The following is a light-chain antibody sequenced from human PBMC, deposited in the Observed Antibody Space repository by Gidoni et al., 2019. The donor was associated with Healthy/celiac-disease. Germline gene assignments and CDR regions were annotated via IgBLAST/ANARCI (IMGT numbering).Light chain of an antibody. Sequence: QSVLTQPPSVSGAPAQRVTSSCTGSSSNIGAGYDVHWYQQLPGTAPKLLIYGNSNRPSGVPDRFSGSKSGTSASLAITGLQAEDEAYYYCQSYDSSLSGSVFGGGTKLTVL. J-gene: IGLJ3*02. CDR3: QSYDSSLSGSV. CDR2: GNS. V-gene: IGLV1-40*01. CDR1: SSNIGAGYD.